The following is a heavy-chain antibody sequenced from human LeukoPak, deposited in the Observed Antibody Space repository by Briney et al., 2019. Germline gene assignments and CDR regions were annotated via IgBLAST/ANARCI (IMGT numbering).Heavy chain of an antibody. V-gene: IGHV4-59*01. CDR2: IYYSGST. D-gene: IGHD3-10*01. CDR3: ARGPNYGSGYMDV. Sequence: PSETLSLTCTVSGGSIGSYYWSWIRQPPGKGLEWIGYIYYSGSTNYNPSLKSRVTISVDTSKNQFSLKLNSVTAADTAVYYCARGPNYGSGYMDVWGKGTTVTISS. CDR1: GGSIGSYY. J-gene: IGHJ6*03.